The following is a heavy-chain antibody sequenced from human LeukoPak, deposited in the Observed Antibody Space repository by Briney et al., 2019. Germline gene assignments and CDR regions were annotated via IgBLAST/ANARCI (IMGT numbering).Heavy chain of an antibody. V-gene: IGHV3-11*01. CDR2: ISSSGSTI. D-gene: IGHD6-19*01. CDR3: AREKAVAGTNFDY. Sequence: GGSLRLSCAASGFTFSDYYMSWIRQAPGKGLEWIAYISSSGSTIYYADSVKGRFAISRDNAKNSLFLQMNSLRADDTAVYYCAREKAVAGTNFDYWGQGNLVTVSS. CDR1: GFTFSDYY. J-gene: IGHJ4*02.